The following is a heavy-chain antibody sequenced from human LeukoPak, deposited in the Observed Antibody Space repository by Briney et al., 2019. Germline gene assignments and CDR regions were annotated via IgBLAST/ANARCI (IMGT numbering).Heavy chain of an antibody. V-gene: IGHV1-8*02. J-gene: IGHJ4*02. Sequence: ASVKVSCKASGYTFTGYYMHWVRQATGQGLEWMGWMNPNSGNTGYAQKFQGRVTMTRNASISTAYMELSSLRSEDTAVYYCARVSARAVADYWGQGTLVTVSS. CDR2: MNPNSGNT. D-gene: IGHD6-19*01. CDR1: GYTFTGYY. CDR3: ARVSARAVADY.